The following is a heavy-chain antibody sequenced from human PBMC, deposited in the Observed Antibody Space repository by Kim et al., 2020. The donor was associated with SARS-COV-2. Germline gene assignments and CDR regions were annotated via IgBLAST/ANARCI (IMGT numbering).Heavy chain of an antibody. J-gene: IGHJ4*02. Sequence: SETLSLTCAVYGGSFSGYYWSWVRQPPGQGLGWVGEINHSGSTNYNPSLKSRVTVSVATSKNQFSLTLSPGTAADTAVYYCARAGRPWLVRPSFYCFDSWGQGTLVTVSS. CDR3: ARAGRPWLVRPSFYCFDS. D-gene: IGHD6-19*01. V-gene: IGHV4-34*01. CDR1: GGSFSGYY. CDR2: INHSGST.